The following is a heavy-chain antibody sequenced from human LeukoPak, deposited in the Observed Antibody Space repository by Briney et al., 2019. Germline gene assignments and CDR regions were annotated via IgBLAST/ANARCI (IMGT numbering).Heavy chain of an antibody. D-gene: IGHD3-22*01. CDR2: MSSDGNAM. Sequence: GGSLRLSCAASGFTFTAYLIHWVRQAPGKGLEWVAVMSSDGNAMFYADSVKGRFTISRDNSKNTLNLQMNSLRAEDTAVYYCVRESEYDHSASFDYWGQGTLVTVSS. J-gene: IGHJ4*02. CDR3: VRESEYDHSASFDY. V-gene: IGHV3-30-3*01. CDR1: GFTFTAYL.